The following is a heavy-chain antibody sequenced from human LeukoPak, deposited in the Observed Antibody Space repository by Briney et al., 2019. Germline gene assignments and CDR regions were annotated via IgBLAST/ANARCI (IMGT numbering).Heavy chain of an antibody. Sequence: PGGSLRLSCAASGFTFDDYGVSWVRQAPGKGLEWVSGINWNGGSTGYADSVKGRFTISRDNAKNSLYLQMNSLRAEDTALYYCAISAYGSGSYQAFDIWGQGTMVTVSS. CDR1: GFTFDDYG. CDR3: AISAYGSGSYQAFDI. D-gene: IGHD3-10*01. J-gene: IGHJ3*02. CDR2: INWNGGST. V-gene: IGHV3-20*04.